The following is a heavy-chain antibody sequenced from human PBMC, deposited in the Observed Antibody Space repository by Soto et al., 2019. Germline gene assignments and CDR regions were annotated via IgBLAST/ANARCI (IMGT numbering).Heavy chain of an antibody. CDR1: GGSISSYY. D-gene: IGHD3-3*01. V-gene: IGHV4-59*01. CDR3: ARVGLRFLEWPSGWFDP. J-gene: IGHJ5*02. CDR2: IYYSGST. Sequence: TSETLSLTCTVSGGSISSYYWSWIRQPPGKGLEWIGYIYYSGSTNYNPSLKSRVTISVDTSKNQFSLKLSSVTAADTAVYYCARVGLRFLEWPSGWFDPWGQGTLVTVSS.